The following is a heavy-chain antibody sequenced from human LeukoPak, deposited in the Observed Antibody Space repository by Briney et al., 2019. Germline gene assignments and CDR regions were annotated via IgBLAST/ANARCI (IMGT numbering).Heavy chain of an antibody. CDR3: ASGRSLDY. CDR2: IYYSGST. D-gene: IGHD1-26*01. J-gene: IGHJ4*02. Sequence: SETLSLTCTVSGGSISSYYWSWIRQPPGKGLEWIGYIYYSGSTNYNPSLKSRVTISVDTSKNQFSLKLSSVIAADTAVYYCASGRSLDYWGQGTLVTVSS. CDR1: GGSISSYY. V-gene: IGHV4-59*01.